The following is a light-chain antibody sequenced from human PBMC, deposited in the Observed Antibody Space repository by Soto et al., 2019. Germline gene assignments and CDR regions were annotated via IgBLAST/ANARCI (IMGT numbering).Light chain of an antibody. CDR3: QQYGGSPPYT. CDR1: RSISSTY. CDR2: GAS. J-gene: IGKJ2*01. Sequence: EIVLTQSPGTLSLSPGERATLSCRASRSISSTYLAWYQQTPGQAPRLLIYGASSRATVIPDRFSGSGSGTDFTLTISRLEPEDFAVYYCQQYGGSPPYTFGQGTKLEIK. V-gene: IGKV3-20*01.